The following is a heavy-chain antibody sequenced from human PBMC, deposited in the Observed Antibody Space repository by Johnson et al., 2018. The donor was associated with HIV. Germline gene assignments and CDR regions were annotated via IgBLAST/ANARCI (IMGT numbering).Heavy chain of an antibody. CDR2: IGTAGDT. CDR3: AKGYYDSSDYYYRESNDAFDI. CDR1: GFTFSSYD. D-gene: IGHD3-22*01. J-gene: IGHJ3*02. V-gene: IGHV3-13*01. Sequence: VQLVESGGGLVQPGGSLRLSCAASGFTFSSYDMHWVRQATGKGLEWVSAIGTAGDTYYADSVKGRFTISRDNSKNTLYLQVNSLRAEDTAIYYCAKGYYDSSDYYYRESNDAFDIWGQGTMVTVSS.